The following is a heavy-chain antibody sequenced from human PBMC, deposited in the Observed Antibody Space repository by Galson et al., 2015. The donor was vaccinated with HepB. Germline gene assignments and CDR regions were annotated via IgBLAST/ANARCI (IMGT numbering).Heavy chain of an antibody. CDR2: FDPEDGET. D-gene: IGHD6-19*01. CDR3: ATDLAAVAMENNY. CDR1: GYTLTELS. Sequence: SVKVSCKVSGYTLTELSMHWVRQAPGKGLEWMGGFDPEDGETIYAQKFQGRVTMTEDTSTDTAYMELSSLRSEDTAVYYCATDLAAVAMENNYWGQGTLVTVSS. J-gene: IGHJ4*02. V-gene: IGHV1-24*01.